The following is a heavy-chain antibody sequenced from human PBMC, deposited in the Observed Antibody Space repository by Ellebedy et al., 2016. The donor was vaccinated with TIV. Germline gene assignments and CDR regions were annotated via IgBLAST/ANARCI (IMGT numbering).Heavy chain of an antibody. V-gene: IGHV3-23*01. J-gene: IGHJ2*01. CDR1: GFTFSSYA. CDR3: ASSEPAAPWYFDL. CDR2: ISGSGDST. D-gene: IGHD6-13*01. Sequence: GGSLRLSXAASGFTFSSYAMGWVRQAPGKGLEWVSAISGSGDSTYYADSVKGRFTISRDNSKNTLYLQMNSLRAEDTAVYYCASSEPAAPWYFDLWGRGTLVTVSS.